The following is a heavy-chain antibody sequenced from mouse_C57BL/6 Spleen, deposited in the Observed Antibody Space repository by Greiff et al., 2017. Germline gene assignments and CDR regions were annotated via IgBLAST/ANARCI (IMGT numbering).Heavy chain of an antibody. V-gene: IGHV1-53*01. D-gene: IGHD1-1*01. Sequence: QVQLQQPGTELVKPGASVKLSCTASGYTFTSYWMHWVKQRPGQGLEWIGNINPSNGGTNYNEKFKSKATLTVDKSSSTAYMQLSSLTSEDSAFYYCASSPLDCCASRYRDSYFDDWGKGTTLTVSS. CDR2: INPSNGGT. CDR1: GYTFTSYW. J-gene: IGHJ2*01. CDR3: ASSPLDCCASRYRDSYFDD.